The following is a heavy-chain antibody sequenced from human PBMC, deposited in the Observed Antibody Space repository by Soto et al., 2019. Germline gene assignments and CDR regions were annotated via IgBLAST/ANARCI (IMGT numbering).Heavy chain of an antibody. CDR2: ISYDGSNK. Sequence: QVQLVESGGGVVQPGRSLRLSCAASGFTFSSYAMHWVRQAPGKGLEWVAVISYDGSNKYYADSVKGRFTISRDNSKNTLYLQMNSLRAEDTAVYYCARDWPYSGGWHAYWGQGTLVTVPS. CDR1: GFTFSSYA. D-gene: IGHD6-19*01. V-gene: IGHV3-30-3*01. J-gene: IGHJ4*02. CDR3: ARDWPYSGGWHAY.